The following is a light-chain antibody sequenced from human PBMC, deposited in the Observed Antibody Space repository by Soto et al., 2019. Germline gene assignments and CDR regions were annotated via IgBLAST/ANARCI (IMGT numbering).Light chain of an antibody. CDR3: QQYAVAPRT. V-gene: IGKV3-20*01. Sequence: DIVLTQSPGTLSLSPGERATLSCKTSQSIGSAYLAWYQQKLGQAPRLLIHAASSRATGIPDRFSGSGSGTEFTLTISRLEPEDFAVYYCQQYAVAPRTFGQGTKVDIK. CDR2: AAS. J-gene: IGKJ1*01. CDR1: QSIGSAY.